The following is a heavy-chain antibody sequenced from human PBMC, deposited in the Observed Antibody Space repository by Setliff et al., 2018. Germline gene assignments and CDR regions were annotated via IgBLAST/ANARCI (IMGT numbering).Heavy chain of an antibody. CDR3: ARHRGRAAAGTCFDI. V-gene: IGHV5-51*01. CDR1: GYSFTNYW. D-gene: IGHD6-13*01. CDR2: IYPLDSDT. J-gene: IGHJ4*02. Sequence: GESLKISCKGSGYSFTNYWIGWVRQMPGKGLEWMGIIYPLDSDTRYSPSFQGQVTISADKSVSTAYLQWSSLKASDTAIYHCARHRGRAAAGTCFDIWGQGTLVTVSS.